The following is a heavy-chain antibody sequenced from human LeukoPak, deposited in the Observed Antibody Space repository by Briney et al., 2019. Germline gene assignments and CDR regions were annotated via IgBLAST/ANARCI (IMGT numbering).Heavy chain of an antibody. CDR1: GVSISSSNSY. V-gene: IGHV4-61*05. J-gene: IGHJ4*02. CDR2: VSYSGGA. D-gene: IGHD1-26*01. Sequence: PSETLSLTCTVSGVSISSSNSYWGWIRQPPGKGLEWLGSVSYSGGASSSPSLGGRVTISVDKSKNLFSLKLSSVTAADTAVYYCARGPVGNYYFDYWGQGTLVTVSS. CDR3: ARGPVGNYYFDY.